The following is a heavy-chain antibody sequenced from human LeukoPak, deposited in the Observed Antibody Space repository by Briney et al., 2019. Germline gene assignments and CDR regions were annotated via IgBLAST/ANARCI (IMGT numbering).Heavy chain of an antibody. CDR1: GFTFGDYA. CDR3: TRDHVLLPDY. D-gene: IGHD2-15*01. CDR2: IRSKAYGGTT. Sequence: GGSLRLSCTASGFTFGDYAMSWVRQAPGKGLEWVGFIRSKAYGGTTEYAASVKGRFTISRDDSKSIAYLQMNSLKTEDTAVYYCTRDHVLLPDYWGQGTLVTASS. V-gene: IGHV3-49*04. J-gene: IGHJ4*02.